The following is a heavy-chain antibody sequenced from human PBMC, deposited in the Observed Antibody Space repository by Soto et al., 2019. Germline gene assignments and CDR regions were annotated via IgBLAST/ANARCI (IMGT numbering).Heavy chain of an antibody. Sequence: EVQLLESGGGLVQPGESLKISCAVSGFTFSSYAMSWVRQAPGKGLEWVSGISGTGRVTNYAESVKGRFTISRDNPKXXXXXXXXXXXXXXXXXXXXXXXXXYDIVTGIEYFDHWGQGTLVTVSS. V-gene: IGHV3-23*01. J-gene: IGHJ1*01. CDR3: XXXXXYDIVTGIEYFDH. CDR2: ISGTGRVT. D-gene: IGHD3-9*01. CDR1: GFTFSSYA.